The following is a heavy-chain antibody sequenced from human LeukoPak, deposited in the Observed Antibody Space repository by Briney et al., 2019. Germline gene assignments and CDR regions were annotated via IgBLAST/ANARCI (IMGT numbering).Heavy chain of an antibody. J-gene: IGHJ4*02. CDR3: ARDPGYRRFDY. CDR2: IYYSGST. Sequence: PSETLSLTCTVSGGSISSYYWSWIRQPPGKGPEWIGYIYYSGSTNYNPSLKSRVTISVDTSKNQFSLKLSSVTAADTAVYYCARDPGYRRFDYWGQGTLVTVSS. CDR1: GGSISSYY. D-gene: IGHD6-25*01. V-gene: IGHV4-59*01.